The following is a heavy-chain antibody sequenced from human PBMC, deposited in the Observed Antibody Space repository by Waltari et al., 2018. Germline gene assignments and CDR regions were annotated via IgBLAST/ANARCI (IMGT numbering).Heavy chain of an antibody. J-gene: IGHJ6*02. V-gene: IGHV4-59*01. CDR2: IYYSGST. CDR1: GGSISSYY. D-gene: IGHD3-22*01. Sequence: QVQLQESGPGLVKPSETLSLTCTVSGGSISSYYWSWIRQPPGKGLEWIGYIYYSGSTNYNPSLKSRVTISVDTSKNQVSLKLSSVTAADTAVYYCARSDYYDSRMDVWGQGTTVTVSS. CDR3: ARSDYYDSRMDV.